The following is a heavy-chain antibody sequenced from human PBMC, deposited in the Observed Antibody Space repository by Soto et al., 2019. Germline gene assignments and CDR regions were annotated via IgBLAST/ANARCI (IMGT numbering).Heavy chain of an antibody. D-gene: IGHD2-2*01. CDR1: GYAITGYY. V-gene: IGHV1-2*04. J-gene: IGHJ5*02. Sequence: ASVKVSWKASGYAITGYYVHWVRQAPGQGLEWMGWINPNSGGTNYAQKFQGWVTMTRDTSISTAYMELSRLRSDDTAVYYCARDGCSSTSCYGSDYNWFDPWGQGTLVTVPQ. CDR2: INPNSGGT. CDR3: ARDGCSSTSCYGSDYNWFDP.